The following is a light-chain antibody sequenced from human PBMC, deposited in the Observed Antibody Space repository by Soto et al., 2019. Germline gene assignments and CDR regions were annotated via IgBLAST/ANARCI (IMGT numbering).Light chain of an antibody. Sequence: QSALTQPASVSGSPGQSITISCTGTSSDVGSYNLVSWYQKHPGKAPKLMIYEDSKRPSGVSNRFSGSKSGNTASLTISGLQPEDEADYYCCSYAGSSTGVFGGGTQLTVL. CDR2: EDS. V-gene: IGLV2-23*01. J-gene: IGLJ3*02. CDR3: CSYAGSSTGV. CDR1: SSDVGSYNL.